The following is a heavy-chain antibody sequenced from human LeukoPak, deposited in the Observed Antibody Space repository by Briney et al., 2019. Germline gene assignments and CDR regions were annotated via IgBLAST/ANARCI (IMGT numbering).Heavy chain of an antibody. CDR1: GFTFSSYA. J-gene: IGHJ4*02. CDR3: AKDRLLWFGELPIYFDY. D-gene: IGHD3-10*01. CDR2: VSGSGGST. V-gene: IGHV3-23*01. Sequence: GGSLRLSCAASGFTFSSYAVNWVRQAPGKGLEWVSTVSGSGGSTYYADSVKGRFTIYRDNSKNTLYLQMNSLRAEDTAVYYCAKDRLLWFGELPIYFDYWGQGTLVTVSS.